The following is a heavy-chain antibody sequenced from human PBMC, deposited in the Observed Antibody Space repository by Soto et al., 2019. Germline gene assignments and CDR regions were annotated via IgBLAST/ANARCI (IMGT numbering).Heavy chain of an antibody. V-gene: IGHV4-31*03. CDR3: ASAPETPMIFGVVRPYFFDY. CDR2: IYHSGSF. Sequence: QVQLQESGPGLVKPSQTLSLTCTVSGGSISSGGSYWKWIRQRPGKGLEWIGYIYHSGSFYYTPSLKGRAFLTAGTFKNQFGLKLSSVTAADPGVYYCASAPETPMIFGVVRPYFFDYWGQGSLVTVSS. D-gene: IGHD3-3*01. J-gene: IGHJ4*02. CDR1: GGSISSGGSY.